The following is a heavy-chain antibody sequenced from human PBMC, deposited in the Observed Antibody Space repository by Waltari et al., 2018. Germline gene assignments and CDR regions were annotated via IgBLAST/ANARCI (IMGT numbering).Heavy chain of an antibody. J-gene: IGHJ5*02. Sequence: QVQLVQSGAEVKKPGASVKVSCKTSGYTFTAYYIYWMRQAPGQGLEWMGWINPHSGDTRYAKNFQGRVTMTRDTSISTAYMEWTRLRSDDTALYYGARGIILITIPWFDPWGQGSQVTVSS. CDR2: INPHSGDT. CDR3: ARGIILITIPWFDP. V-gene: IGHV1-2*02. D-gene: IGHD2-21*01. CDR1: GYTFTAYY.